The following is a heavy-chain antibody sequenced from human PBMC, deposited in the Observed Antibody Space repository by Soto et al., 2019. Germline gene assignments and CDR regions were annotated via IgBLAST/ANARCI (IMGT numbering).Heavy chain of an antibody. CDR2: IYSGGST. CDR1: GFTVSSNY. CDR3: ARDSRGDVAVAPGRRYGMDV. D-gene: IGHD6-19*01. Sequence: PGGSLRLSCAASGFTVSSNYMSWVRQAPGKGLEWVSVIYSGGSTYYTDSVKGRFTISRDNSKNTLYLQMNSLRAEDTAVYYCARDSRGDVAVAPGRRYGMDVWGQGTTVTVSS. J-gene: IGHJ6*02. V-gene: IGHV3-53*01.